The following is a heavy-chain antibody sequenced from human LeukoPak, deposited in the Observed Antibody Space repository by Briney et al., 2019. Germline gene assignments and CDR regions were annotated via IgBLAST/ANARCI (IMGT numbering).Heavy chain of an antibody. Sequence: ASVKVSCKASGYTFTGYYMHWVRQAPGQGLEWMGWINPNSGGTNYAQKFQGRVTMTRDTSISTAYMELSRLRSDDTAVYYCARGKYYDFWSGYGSAFDIWGQGTMVTVSS. CDR1: GYTFTGYY. J-gene: IGHJ3*02. CDR3: ARGKYYDFWSGYGSAFDI. V-gene: IGHV1-2*02. CDR2: INPNSGGT. D-gene: IGHD3-3*01.